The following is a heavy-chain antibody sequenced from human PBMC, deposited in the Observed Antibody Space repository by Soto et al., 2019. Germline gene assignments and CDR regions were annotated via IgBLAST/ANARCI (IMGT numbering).Heavy chain of an antibody. CDR1: GYSFTSYW. CDR3: ARTSAAGKYYYGMDV. D-gene: IGHD6-13*01. CDR2: IYPGDSDT. J-gene: IGHJ6*02. Sequence: EVQLVQSGAEVKKPGESLKISCKGSGYSFTSYWIGWVRQMPGNGLEWMGIIYPGDSDTRYSPSFQGQVTISADKSISTAYLQWSSLKASDTAMYYCARTSAAGKYYYGMDVWGQGTTVTVS. V-gene: IGHV5-51*01.